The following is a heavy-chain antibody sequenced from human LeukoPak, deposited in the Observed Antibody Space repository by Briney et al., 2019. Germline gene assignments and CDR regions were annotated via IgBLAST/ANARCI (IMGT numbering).Heavy chain of an antibody. V-gene: IGHV3-20*04. J-gene: IGHJ6*03. CDR2: INWNDGST. D-gene: IGHD3-22*01. CDR3: ARDGYYDSSGYYYYYMDV. Sequence: GGSLRLSCAASGFTFDDYGMSWVRQAPGKGLEWVSGINWNDGSTGYADSVKGRFTISRDNAKNSLYLQMNSLRAEDTAVYYCARDGYYDSSGYYYYYMDVWGKGTTVTVSS. CDR1: GFTFDDYG.